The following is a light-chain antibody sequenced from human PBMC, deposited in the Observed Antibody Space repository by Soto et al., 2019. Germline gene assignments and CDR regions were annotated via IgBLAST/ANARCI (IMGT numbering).Light chain of an antibody. CDR3: QQYNSYSRT. Sequence: DIQMTESPSTLSGSVGERVSITCRASQSINSWLAWYQQKPGKAPKLLIYKASTLESGVPSRFSGSGSGTEFTLTISSLQPDDFATYYCQQYNSYSRTFGQGTKVDIK. J-gene: IGKJ1*01. CDR1: QSINSW. V-gene: IGKV1-5*03. CDR2: KAS.